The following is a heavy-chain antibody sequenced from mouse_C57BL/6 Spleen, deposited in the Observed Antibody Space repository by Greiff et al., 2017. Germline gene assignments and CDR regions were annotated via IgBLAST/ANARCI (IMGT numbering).Heavy chain of an antibody. CDR2: ISSGSSTI. CDR1: GFTFSDYG. Sequence: EVHLVESGGGLVKPGGSLKLSCAASGFTFSDYGMHWVRQAPEKGLEWVAYISSGSSTIYYADTVKGRFTISRDNAKNTLFLQMTSLRSEDTAMYYCARRTVVANYYAMDYWGQGTLVTVSS. J-gene: IGHJ4*01. V-gene: IGHV5-17*01. CDR3: ARRTVVANYYAMDY. D-gene: IGHD1-1*01.